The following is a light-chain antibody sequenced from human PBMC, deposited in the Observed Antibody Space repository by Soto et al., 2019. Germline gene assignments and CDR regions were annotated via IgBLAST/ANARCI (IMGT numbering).Light chain of an antibody. J-gene: IGLJ7*01. CDR1: SSNIGCNT. CDR3: AAWDDSLNGAV. Sequence: QSVLTQPPSASGTPGQRVTISCSGSSSNIGCNTVNWYQQLPGTAPKLLIYSNNQRPSGVPDRFSGSKSGTSASLAISGLQSEDEADYYCAAWDDSLNGAVFGGGTQLTVL. CDR2: SNN. V-gene: IGLV1-44*01.